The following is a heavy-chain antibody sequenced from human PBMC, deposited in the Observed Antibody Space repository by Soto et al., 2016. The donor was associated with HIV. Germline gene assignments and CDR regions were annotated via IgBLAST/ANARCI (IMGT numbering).Heavy chain of an antibody. D-gene: IGHD2-8*01. V-gene: IGHV3-23*01. J-gene: IGHJ6*02. CDR1: GFTFSSYA. CDR3: AKMVAYYYGMDV. Sequence: EVQLLESGGGLVQPGGSLRLSCAASGFTFSSYAMSWVRQAPGKGLEWVSVISDNGGTTYYADSVKGRFTISRDNSKRTLYLQMNSLRVEDTAEYYCAKMVAYYYGMDVWGHGTTVTVS. CDR2: ISDNGGTT.